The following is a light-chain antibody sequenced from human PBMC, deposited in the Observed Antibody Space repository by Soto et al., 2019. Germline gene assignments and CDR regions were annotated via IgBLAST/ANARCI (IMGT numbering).Light chain of an antibody. V-gene: IGLV1-40*01. CDR3: QSYDKSLSGSYV. CDR2: GNI. CDR1: TSNIGAGYD. Sequence: QSVLTQPPSVSGAPGQRVTISCTGSTSNIGAGYDVHWYQHLPGTAPKLLIYGNINRPSGVPGRFSASKSGSSASLAITGLQAEDEGDYYCQSYDKSLSGSYVIGSGTKVTVL. J-gene: IGLJ1*01.